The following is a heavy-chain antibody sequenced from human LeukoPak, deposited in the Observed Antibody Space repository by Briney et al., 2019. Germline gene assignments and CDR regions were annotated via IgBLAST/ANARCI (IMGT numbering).Heavy chain of an antibody. J-gene: IGHJ4*02. Sequence: SETLSLTCAVYGGSFSGYYWSWIRQPPGKGLEWIGEINHSGNTNYNPSLKSRVTISVDTSKNQFSLKLSSVTAADTAVYYCARNSGSSRPKKYYFDYWGQGTLVTVSS. V-gene: IGHV4-34*01. CDR2: INHSGNT. CDR1: GGSFSGYY. D-gene: IGHD1-26*01. CDR3: ARNSGSSRPKKYYFDY.